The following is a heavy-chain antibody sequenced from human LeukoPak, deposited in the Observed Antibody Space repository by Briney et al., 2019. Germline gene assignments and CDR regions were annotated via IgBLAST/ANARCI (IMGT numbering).Heavy chain of an antibody. CDR1: GYSISSGYY. V-gene: IGHV4-38-2*01. Sequence: SETLFLTCAVSGYSISSGYYWGWIRQPPGKGLEWIGSIYHSGSTYYNPSLKSRVTISVDTSKNQFSLKLSSVTAADTAVYYCARAPDMVRGVSLEFDPWGQGTLVTVSS. D-gene: IGHD3-10*01. J-gene: IGHJ5*02. CDR2: IYHSGST. CDR3: ARAPDMVRGVSLEFDP.